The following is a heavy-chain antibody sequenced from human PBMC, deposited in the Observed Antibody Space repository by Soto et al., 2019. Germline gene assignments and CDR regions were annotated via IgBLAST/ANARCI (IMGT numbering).Heavy chain of an antibody. J-gene: IGHJ4*02. V-gene: IGHV3-48*01. CDR2: ISSSSSKV. Sequence: PGGSLRLSCAVSGFTFSSYGMIWVRQAPGKGLEWVSYISSSSSKVYYADSVKGRFTISRDNAKNSLYLQMNSLRAEDTAVYYCARDRDSSGNYLDYLDYWGQGTLVTVSS. D-gene: IGHD3-22*01. CDR3: ARDRDSSGNYLDYLDY. CDR1: GFTFSSYG.